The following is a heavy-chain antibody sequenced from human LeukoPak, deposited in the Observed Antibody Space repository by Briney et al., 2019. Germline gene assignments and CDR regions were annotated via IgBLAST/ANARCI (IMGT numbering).Heavy chain of an antibody. CDR3: ARDPPAYSSSWYYYYYYMDV. CDR1: GYIFTSYG. Sequence: GASVKVSCKASGYIFTSYGISWVRQAAGQGLEWMGWISAYNGNTNYAQKLKGRVTMTTDTSTSTAYMELRSLRSDDTAVYYCARDPPAYSSSWYYYYYYMDVWGKGTTVTISS. D-gene: IGHD6-13*01. J-gene: IGHJ6*03. CDR2: ISAYNGNT. V-gene: IGHV1-18*01.